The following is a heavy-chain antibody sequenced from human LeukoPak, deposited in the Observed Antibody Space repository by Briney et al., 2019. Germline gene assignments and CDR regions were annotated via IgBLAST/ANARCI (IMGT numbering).Heavy chain of an antibody. V-gene: IGHV3-15*01. D-gene: IGHD1-26*01. Sequence: GGSLRLSCAASGFTFSSYGMHWVRQAPGKGLEWVVRIKSKTDGGTTDYAAPVKGRFTISRDDSKNTLYLQMNSLKTEDTAVYYCTTLESGSYFLDYYYMDVWGKGTTVTISS. CDR1: GFTFSSYG. CDR3: TTLESGSYFLDYYYMDV. J-gene: IGHJ6*03. CDR2: IKSKTDGGTT.